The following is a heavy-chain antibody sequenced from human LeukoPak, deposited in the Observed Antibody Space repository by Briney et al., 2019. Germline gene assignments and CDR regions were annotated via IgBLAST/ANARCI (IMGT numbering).Heavy chain of an antibody. CDR2: ISSSSSYI. CDR1: GFTFSSYS. J-gene: IGHJ4*02. D-gene: IGHD2-2*01. V-gene: IGHV3-21*01. CDR3: ARGRSKYHSRKLGSTSNIYVFYYFDY. Sequence: GGSLRLSCAASGFTFSSYSMNWVRQAPGKGLEWVSSISSSSSYIYYADSVKGRFTISRDNAKNSLYLQMNSLRAEDTAVYYCARGRSKYHSRKLGSTSNIYVFYYFDYWGQATLVTV.